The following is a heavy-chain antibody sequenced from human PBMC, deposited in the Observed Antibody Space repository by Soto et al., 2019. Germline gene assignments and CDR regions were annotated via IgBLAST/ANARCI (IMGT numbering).Heavy chain of an antibody. CDR2: INAGNGNT. V-gene: IGHV1-3*01. CDR1: GYTFTSYA. J-gene: IGHJ6*02. D-gene: IGHD3-3*01. Sequence: GASVKVSCKASGYTFTSYAMHWVRQAPGQRLEWMGWINAGNGNTKYSQKFQGRVTITRDTSASTAYMELSSLRSEDTAVYYCANTARITIFGVVIKDYYGMDVWGQGTRVTFSS. CDR3: ANTARITIFGVVIKDYYGMDV.